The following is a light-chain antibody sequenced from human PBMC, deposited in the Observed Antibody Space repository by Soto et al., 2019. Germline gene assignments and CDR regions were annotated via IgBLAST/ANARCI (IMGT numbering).Light chain of an antibody. V-gene: IGKV3-11*01. CDR3: QQRLT. J-gene: IGKJ4*01. Sequence: EIVLTQSPAILSLSPGERATLSCRASQSVSSYLAWYQQKPGQAPRLLIYDASNRATGIPARFSGSGSGTDFTLTISSLEPEDFAVYYCQQRLTFGGGTKVEIK. CDR2: DAS. CDR1: QSVSSY.